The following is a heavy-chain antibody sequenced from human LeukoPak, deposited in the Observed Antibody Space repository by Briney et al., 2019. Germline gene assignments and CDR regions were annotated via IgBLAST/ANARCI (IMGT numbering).Heavy chain of an antibody. CDR3: ARGGLNLLRDFDN. V-gene: IGHV1-8*03. Sequence: ASVKVSCKASGYTFSHYDINWVRQATGQGLEWMGWINPYNGNTGYPQKFQGRVTITMNTSISTAYVELNSLRSDDTAVYYFARGGLNLLRDFDNWGQGTLVTVSS. CDR1: GYTFSHYD. CDR2: INPYNGNT. J-gene: IGHJ4*02. D-gene: IGHD2-15*01.